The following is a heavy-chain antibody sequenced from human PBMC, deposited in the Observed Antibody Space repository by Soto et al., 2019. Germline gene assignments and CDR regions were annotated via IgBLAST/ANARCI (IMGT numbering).Heavy chain of an antibody. CDR3: VRESRTDEDGYDARGYYFDY. CDR1: GFSFSDYF. CDR2: ISLGDSYK. J-gene: IGHJ4*02. V-gene: IGHV3-11*06. D-gene: IGHD5-18*01. Sequence: QVQLVESGGGLVKPGGSLRLACAAAGFSFSDYFMSWVRQAPGKGLAWVSFISLGDSYKKTADSVKGRFTSSRDNAKNSLYLQMNSLRAEDTALYYCVRESRTDEDGYDARGYYFDYWGQGTLVTVSS.